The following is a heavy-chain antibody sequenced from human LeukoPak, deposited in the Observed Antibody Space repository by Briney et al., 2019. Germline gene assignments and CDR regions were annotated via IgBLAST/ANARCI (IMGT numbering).Heavy chain of an antibody. Sequence: GGSLRLSCAASGFTFSSYSMNWVRQAPGKGLEWVSSISSSYIYYADSVKGRFTISRDNAKNSLYLQMNGLRAEDTAVYYCARETVGAAQYYFDYWGQGTLVTVSS. CDR1: GFTFSSYS. V-gene: IGHV3-21*01. D-gene: IGHD2-15*01. CDR3: ARETVGAAQYYFDY. J-gene: IGHJ4*02. CDR2: ISSSYI.